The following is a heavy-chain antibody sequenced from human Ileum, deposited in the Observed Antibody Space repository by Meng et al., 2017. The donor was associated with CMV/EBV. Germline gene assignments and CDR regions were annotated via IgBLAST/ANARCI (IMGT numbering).Heavy chain of an antibody. CDR3: ITSANRWELLFY. CDR1: GFFFPNAW. D-gene: IGHD1-26*01. Sequence: SGFFFPNAWMNWVRQAPGKGLEWVGRMKSKSDGGATDYAAPVKGRFTILRDDSKDTLYLQMNSLKTEDTAIYYCITSANRWELLFYWGQGTLVTVSS. V-gene: IGHV3-15*01. J-gene: IGHJ4*02. CDR2: MKSKSDGGAT.